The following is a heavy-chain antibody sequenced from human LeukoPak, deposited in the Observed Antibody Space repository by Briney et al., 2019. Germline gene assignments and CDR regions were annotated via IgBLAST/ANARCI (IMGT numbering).Heavy chain of an antibody. CDR3: ARDKGAYCSGGSCYSRSDAFDI. D-gene: IGHD2-15*01. J-gene: IGHJ3*02. CDR1: GGTFSSYA. V-gene: IGHV1-69*04. Sequence: SVRVSCKASGGTFSSYAISWVRQAPGQGLEWMGRIIPIFGIANYAQKFQGRVTITADKSTSTAYMELSSLRSEDTAVYYCARDKGAYCSGGSCYSRSDAFDIWGQGTMVTVSS. CDR2: IIPIFGIA.